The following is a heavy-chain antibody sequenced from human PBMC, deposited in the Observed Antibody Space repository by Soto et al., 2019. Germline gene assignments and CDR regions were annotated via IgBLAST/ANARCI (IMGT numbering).Heavy chain of an antibody. V-gene: IGHV1-2*02. J-gene: IGHJ4*02. Sequence: ASVKVSCNASGYTFTDSFIHWVRQAPGQGLEWMGWINPNNGRTTLAPKFQGRVTLIRDTSINTAYMDLSRLRSDDTAVYYCAREDADRGSFDFWGQGTLVTVSS. CDR1: GYTFTDSF. CDR3: AREDADRGSFDF. CDR2: INPNNGRT.